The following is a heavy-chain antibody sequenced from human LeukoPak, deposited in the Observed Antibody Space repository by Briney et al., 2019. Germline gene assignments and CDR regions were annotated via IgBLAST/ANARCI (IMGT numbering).Heavy chain of an antibody. CDR3: ARDMDPTITMVRGVIPFDP. Sequence: ASVKVSCKASGYTFTRYGISWVRQAPGQGLEWMGWISAYNGNTNYAQKLQGRVTMTTDTSTSTAYMELRSLRSDDTAVYYCARDMDPTITMVRGVIPFDPWGQGTLVTVSS. V-gene: IGHV1-18*01. D-gene: IGHD3-10*01. CDR1: GYTFTRYG. J-gene: IGHJ5*02. CDR2: ISAYNGNT.